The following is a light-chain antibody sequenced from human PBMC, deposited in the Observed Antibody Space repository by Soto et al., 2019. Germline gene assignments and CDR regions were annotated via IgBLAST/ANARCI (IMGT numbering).Light chain of an antibody. CDR2: DVS. Sequence: QSVLTQPRSVSGSPGRSVTISCTGTSSDVGGYNYVSWYQQHPGKAPKLMIYDVSKRPSGVPDRFSGSKSGNTASLTIAGLQAEDEVYYYRCSYAGSYTLVFGGGTKLTVL. CDR1: SSDVGGYNY. CDR3: CSYAGSYTLV. V-gene: IGLV2-11*01. J-gene: IGLJ2*01.